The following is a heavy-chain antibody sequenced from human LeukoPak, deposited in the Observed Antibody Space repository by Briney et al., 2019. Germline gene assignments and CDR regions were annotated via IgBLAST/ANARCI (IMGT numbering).Heavy chain of an antibody. CDR2: ISGSGGNT. CDR3: AKEKVGTLYYFDY. D-gene: IGHD1-26*01. Sequence: GGTLRLSCAASGFTFSNYAMSWVRQAPGKGLEWVSTISGSGGNTYYAYSEKGRFTISKDNSKNTLYVQRNILRADNTAVYYCAKEKVGTLYYFDYWGQGTLVTVSS. V-gene: IGHV3-23*01. CDR1: GFTFSNYA. J-gene: IGHJ4*02.